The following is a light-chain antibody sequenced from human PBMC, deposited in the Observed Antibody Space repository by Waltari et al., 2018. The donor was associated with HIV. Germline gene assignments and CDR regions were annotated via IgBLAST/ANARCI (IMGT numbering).Light chain of an antibody. Sequence: QSVLTQPPSVSGAPGHRVTISCSGSSSNIGTGYDVQWYQQLPGTAPKLLMYANVYRPSGVPDRFSGSKSGTSASLAITGLQAEEEADYYCQSYDSSMSSVVFGGGTKLTVL. CDR1: SSNIGTGYD. CDR2: ANV. J-gene: IGLJ2*01. CDR3: QSYDSSMSSVV. V-gene: IGLV1-40*01.